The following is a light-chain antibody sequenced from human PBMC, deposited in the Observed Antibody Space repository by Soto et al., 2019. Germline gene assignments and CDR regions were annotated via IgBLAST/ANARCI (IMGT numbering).Light chain of an antibody. CDR1: GSNLGRNY. V-gene: IGLV1-51*01. CDR2: DNV. J-gene: IGLJ1*01. Sequence: QSVFTQPPSVSATPGQKVTISCSGSGSNLGRNYVSWYQQLPGTAPKLLIYDNVYRFSGIPDRFSASKSGTSATLGITGLQTGDEGDYYCGSWDNILRAYVFGTGTKVTVL. CDR3: GSWDNILRAYV.